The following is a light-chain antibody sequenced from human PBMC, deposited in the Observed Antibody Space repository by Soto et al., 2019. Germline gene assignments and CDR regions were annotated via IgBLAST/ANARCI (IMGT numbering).Light chain of an antibody. CDR3: QQYNSYWT. CDR2: KAS. Sequence: DIQMTQSPSTLSASVGDRVTITCRASQSISGWLAWYQQKPGKAPKLLIYKASSLESGVPSRFSGSGYGTEFTLTISSLRPDDFATYYCQQYNSYWTFGQGTKVDIK. V-gene: IGKV1-5*03. J-gene: IGKJ1*01. CDR1: QSISGW.